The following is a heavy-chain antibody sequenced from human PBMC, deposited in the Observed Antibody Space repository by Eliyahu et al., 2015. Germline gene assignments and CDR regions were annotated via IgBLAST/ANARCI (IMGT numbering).Heavy chain of an antibody. J-gene: IGHJ6*03. CDR3: ARGSRFGQALIYYYYYMDV. Sequence: QVQLVQSGSELKKPGASVXVSCKASGYTFTSYAMNWVRQAPGQGLEWMGWINTNTGNPTYAQGFTGRFVFSLDTSVSTAYLQISSLKAEDTAVYYCARGSRFGQALIYYYYYMDVWGKGTTVTVSS. D-gene: IGHD3-10*01. CDR2: INTNTGNP. CDR1: GYTFTSYA. V-gene: IGHV7-4-1*02.